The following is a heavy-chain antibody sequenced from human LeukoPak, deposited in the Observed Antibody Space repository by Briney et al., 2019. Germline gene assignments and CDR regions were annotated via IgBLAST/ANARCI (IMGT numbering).Heavy chain of an antibody. J-gene: IGHJ4*02. CDR1: GYTFTEYY. CDR2: INPNDGDT. V-gene: IGHV1-2*02. Sequence: ASVKVSCKASGYTFTEYYMHWVRQAPGQGFEWMGWINPNDGDTNYAQKFQGRVTMTRDTSISTAHMEVSRLRSDDTAVYYCARANFLYCSSSTCLFDYWGQGTLVTVSS. D-gene: IGHD2-2*01. CDR3: ARANFLYCSSSTCLFDY.